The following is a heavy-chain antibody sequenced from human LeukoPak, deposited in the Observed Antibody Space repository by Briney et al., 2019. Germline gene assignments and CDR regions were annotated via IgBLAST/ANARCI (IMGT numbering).Heavy chain of an antibody. CDR2: IIPIFGTA. V-gene: IGHV1-69*01. CDR3: AIGITGTTRFDY. Sequence: SVKVSCKASGGTFSSYAIRWVRQAPGQGLEWMGGIIPIFGTANYAQKFQGRVTITADESTSTAYMELSSLRSEDTAVYYCAIGITGTTRFDYWGQGTLVTVSS. CDR1: GGTFSSYA. J-gene: IGHJ4*02. D-gene: IGHD1-7*01.